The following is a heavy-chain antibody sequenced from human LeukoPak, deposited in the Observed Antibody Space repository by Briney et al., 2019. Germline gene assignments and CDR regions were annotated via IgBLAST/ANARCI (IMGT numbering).Heavy chain of an antibody. Sequence: SETLSLTCTVSGGSISNYYWSWIRQPPGKGLEWIGYIYYSGSTNYNPSLKSRVTISVDTSKNQFSLKLSSVTAADTAAYYCARSVEGYCRGGSCYYYSYYMDVWGKGTTVTVSS. V-gene: IGHV4-59*01. D-gene: IGHD2-15*01. CDR3: ARSVEGYCRGGSCYYYSYYMDV. J-gene: IGHJ6*03. CDR2: IYYSGST. CDR1: GGSISNYY.